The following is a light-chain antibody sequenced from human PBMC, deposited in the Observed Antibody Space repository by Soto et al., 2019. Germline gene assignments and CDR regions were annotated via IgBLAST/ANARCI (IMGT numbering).Light chain of an antibody. J-gene: IGKJ4*01. CDR3: QQYDSYPLT. CDR1: QSISSW. V-gene: IGKV1-5*03. CDR2: KTS. Sequence: DIQMTQSPSTLSASVEDRVTITCRASQSISSWLAWYQKKPGKAPNLLIYKTSSLESGVPSRFSGSGSGTEFTLTVNSLQPDDFATYYCQQYDSYPLTFGGGTKVEIK.